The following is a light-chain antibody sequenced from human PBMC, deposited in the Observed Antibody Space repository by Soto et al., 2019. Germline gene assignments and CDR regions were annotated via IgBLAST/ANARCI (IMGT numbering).Light chain of an antibody. CDR3: ETGDSSWV. CDR1: SGHSSYI. J-gene: IGLJ3*02. CDR2: LEGSGSY. Sequence: QSVLTQSSSASASLGSSVKLTCTLSSGHSSYIIAWHQQQPGKAPRYLMKLEGSGSYNEGSGVPDRFSGSSSGADRYLTISNLQSEDEADYYCETGDSSWVFGGGTKLTVL. V-gene: IGLV4-60*03.